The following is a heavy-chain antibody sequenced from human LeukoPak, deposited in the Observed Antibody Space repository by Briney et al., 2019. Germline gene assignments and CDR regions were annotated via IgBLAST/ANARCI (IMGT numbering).Heavy chain of an antibody. CDR3: ARNPGCSGGTSYFTGAFDI. D-gene: IGHD2-15*01. CDR1: GFTFSSYE. CDR2: ISSSGYTI. Sequence: PGGSLRLSCEASGFTFSSYEINWVRQAPGKGLEWVSYISSSGYTIYYADSVKGRFTISRDNAKNSLYLQMNSLRAEDTAVYYCARNPGCSGGTSYFTGAFDIWGQGTMVTVSS. J-gene: IGHJ3*02. V-gene: IGHV3-48*03.